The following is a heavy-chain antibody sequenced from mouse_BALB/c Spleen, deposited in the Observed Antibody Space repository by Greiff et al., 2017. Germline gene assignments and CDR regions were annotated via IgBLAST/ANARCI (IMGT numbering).Heavy chain of an antibody. D-gene: IGHD1-1*01. CDR3: ARWGDYGDAWFAY. CDR2: ISSGSSTI. V-gene: IGHV5-17*02. Sequence: EVKLMESGGGLVQPGGSRKLSCAASGFTFSSFGMHWVRQAPEKGLEWVAYISSGSSTIYYADTVKGRFTISRDNPKNTLFLQMTSLRSEDTAMYYCARWGDYGDAWFAYWGQGTLFTVSA. CDR1: GFTFSSFG. J-gene: IGHJ3*01.